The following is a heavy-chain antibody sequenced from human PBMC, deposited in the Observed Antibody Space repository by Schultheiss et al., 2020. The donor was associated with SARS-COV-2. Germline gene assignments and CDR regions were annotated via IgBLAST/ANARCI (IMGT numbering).Heavy chain of an antibody. CDR3: ANAVGPRDAFDI. CDR1: GYTFTGYY. Sequence: ASVKVSCKASGYTFTGYYMHWVRQAPGQGLEWMGWINPNSGGTNYAQKFQGRVTMTRDTSTSTVYMELSSLRSEDTAVYYCANAVGPRDAFDIWGQGTMVTVSS. D-gene: IGHD1-26*01. CDR2: INPNSGGT. J-gene: IGHJ3*02. V-gene: IGHV1-2*02.